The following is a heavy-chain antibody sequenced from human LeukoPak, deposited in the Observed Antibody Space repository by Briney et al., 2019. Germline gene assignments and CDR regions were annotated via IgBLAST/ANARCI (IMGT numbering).Heavy chain of an antibody. Sequence: PSETLSLTCAVYGGSFSGYYWSWIRQPPGKGLEWIGEINHSGSTNYNPSLKSRVTISVDTSKNQFSLKLSSVTAADTAVYYCAGGSEVDIVATVHFDYWGQGTLVTVSS. CDR3: AGGSEVDIVATVHFDY. CDR1: GGSFSGYY. D-gene: IGHD5-12*01. V-gene: IGHV4-34*01. CDR2: INHSGST. J-gene: IGHJ4*02.